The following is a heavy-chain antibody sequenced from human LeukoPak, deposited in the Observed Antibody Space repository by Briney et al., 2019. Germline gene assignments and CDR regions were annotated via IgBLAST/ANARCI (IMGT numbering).Heavy chain of an antibody. CDR1: GFTFSSYA. CDR2: ISYDGSNK. J-gene: IGHJ6*03. D-gene: IGHD6-6*01. V-gene: IGHV3-30*04. Sequence: GGSLRLSCAASGFTFSSYAMHWVRQAPGKGLEWVAVISYDGSNKYYADSVKGRFTISRDNSKNTLYLQMNSLRAEDTAVYYCARAPRAARSYYYYYMDVWGKGTTVTVSS. CDR3: ARAPRAARSYYYYYMDV.